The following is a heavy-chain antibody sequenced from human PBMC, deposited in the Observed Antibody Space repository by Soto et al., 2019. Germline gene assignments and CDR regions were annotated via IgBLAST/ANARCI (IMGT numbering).Heavy chain of an antibody. CDR3: ASGKWSLDY. Sequence: QVHLVASGGGLVKPGGSLRLSCVASGITLSDNYMTWLRQAPGKGLECLSYISNSDYTTYYADSVKGRFTISRDNAKNSLYLQLNGLRVEDTAVYYCASGKWSLDYWGQGILVTVSS. D-gene: IGHD2-8*01. V-gene: IGHV3-11*01. CDR1: GITLSDNY. J-gene: IGHJ4*02. CDR2: ISNSDYTT.